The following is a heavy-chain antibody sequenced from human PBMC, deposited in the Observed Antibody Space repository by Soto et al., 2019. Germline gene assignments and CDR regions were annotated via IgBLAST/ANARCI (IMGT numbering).Heavy chain of an antibody. CDR1: GFTFSSYA. CDR2: ISYDGSNK. Sequence: GGSLRLSCAASGFTFSSYAMHWVLQAPGKGLEWEAVISYDGSNKYHTDSVKGRFTISRDNSKNTLYLQRNSLRAEDTAVYYCERGIVPYAMDVWGQGTTVTVSS. V-gene: IGHV3-30-3*01. J-gene: IGHJ6*02. CDR3: ERGIVPYAMDV. D-gene: IGHD2-8*01.